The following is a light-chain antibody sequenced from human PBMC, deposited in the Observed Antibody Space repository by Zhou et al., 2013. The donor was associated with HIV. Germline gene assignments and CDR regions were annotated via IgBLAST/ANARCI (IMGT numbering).Light chain of an antibody. V-gene: IGKV1-33*01. J-gene: IGKJ4*01. CDR2: DAS. CDR1: EDIRKS. CDR3: LQFQRLPLS. Sequence: DIQMTQSASSLSASVGDRVIINCQASEDIRKSISWFQQRPGKAPSLLIYDASNLQPEVPPRFSGSGSGTHFTLTINGLQPEDIGTYFCLQFQRLPLSFGGGTKVQMK.